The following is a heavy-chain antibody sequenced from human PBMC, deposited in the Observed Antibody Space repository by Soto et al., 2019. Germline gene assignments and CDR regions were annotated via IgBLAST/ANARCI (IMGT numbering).Heavy chain of an antibody. CDR3: AKFFGGTGSNSGWALSFHY. J-gene: IGHJ4*02. D-gene: IGHD6-25*01. V-gene: IGHV3-23*01. CDR2: ISGSGGTT. Sequence: EVQLLESGGGLVQPGRSLRLSCAASGFTFSNYAMSWVRQAPGQGLDWVSAISGSGGTTYYADSVKGRFTISRDNSKNPLFLQMNSLRAEDAAVYYCAKFFGGTGSNSGWALSFHYWGQGTLVTVSS. CDR1: GFTFSNYA.